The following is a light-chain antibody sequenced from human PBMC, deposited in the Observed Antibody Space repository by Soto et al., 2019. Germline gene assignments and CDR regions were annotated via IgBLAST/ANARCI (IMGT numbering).Light chain of an antibody. CDR2: GAS. CDR3: QQYRNWCRT. CDR1: QSVDIN. V-gene: IGKV3-15*01. Sequence: EIVLTQSPATLSVSPGDRVTLSCRASQSVDINLAWYQQRPGQAPRLLVYGASTKATDMPGRFSGRGSGPEFTLTINNLQSEDFAVYYCQQYRNWCRTFGQGTKVEIK. J-gene: IGKJ1*01.